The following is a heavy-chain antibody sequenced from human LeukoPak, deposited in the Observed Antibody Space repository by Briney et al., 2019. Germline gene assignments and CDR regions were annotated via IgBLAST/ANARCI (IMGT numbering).Heavy chain of an antibody. CDR3: AKDRSRSSCWSAFYY. V-gene: IGHV3-23*01. Sequence: GGSLRLSCAASGFTFSSYAMSWVRQAPGKGLEWVSAISGSGGSTYYADSVKGRFTISRDNSKNTLYLQMNSLRAEDPAVYYCAKDRSRSSCWSAFYYLGQGTLVTVSS. CDR1: GFTFSSYA. J-gene: IGHJ4*02. CDR2: ISGSGGST. D-gene: IGHD6-19*01.